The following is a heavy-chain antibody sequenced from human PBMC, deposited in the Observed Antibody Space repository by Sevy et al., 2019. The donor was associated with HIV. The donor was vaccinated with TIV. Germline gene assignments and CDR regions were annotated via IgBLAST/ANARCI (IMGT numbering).Heavy chain of an antibody. CDR2: ISYDGSNK. CDR3: ALERLFSNVAEYFQN. CDR1: GFXFSSFS. D-gene: IGHD1-1*01. Sequence: GGSLRLSCATSGFXFSSFSMHWVRQAPGKGLEWVATISYDGSNKYYADSVKGRFTISRDNSKNSLYLQRNSLRAEDTAVYCCALERLFSNVAEYFQNWGQGTLVTVSS. V-gene: IGHV3-30-3*01. J-gene: IGHJ1*01.